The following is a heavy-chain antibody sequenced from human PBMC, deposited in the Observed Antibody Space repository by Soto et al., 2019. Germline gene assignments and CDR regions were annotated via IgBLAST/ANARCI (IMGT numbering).Heavy chain of an antibody. Sequence: SETLSLTCTVSGGSISSSSYYWGWIRQPPGKGLEWIGSIYYSGSTYYNPSLKSRVTISVDTSKNQFSLKLSSVTAADTAVYYCARRSGVTIFGVVTGFDPWGQGTLVTVSS. CDR1: GGSISSSSYY. V-gene: IGHV4-39*01. J-gene: IGHJ5*02. CDR3: ARRSGVTIFGVVTGFDP. CDR2: IYYSGST. D-gene: IGHD3-3*01.